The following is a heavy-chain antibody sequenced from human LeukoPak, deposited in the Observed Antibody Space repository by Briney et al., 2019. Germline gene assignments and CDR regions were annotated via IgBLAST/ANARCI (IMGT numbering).Heavy chain of an antibody. V-gene: IGHV1-2*02. CDR1: GSTLAESS. D-gene: IGHD6-25*01. CDR2: INPNSGHT. CDR3: AREGAAAEDVNWFDP. J-gene: IGHJ5*02. Sequence: ASVKVSCKVSGSTLAESSIHWLRQAPGKGLEWMGWINPNSGHTHYTQKFQDRVTMTRDTSISTAYMELSSLESDDTAIYYCAREGAAAEDVNWFDPWGQGTLVTVSS.